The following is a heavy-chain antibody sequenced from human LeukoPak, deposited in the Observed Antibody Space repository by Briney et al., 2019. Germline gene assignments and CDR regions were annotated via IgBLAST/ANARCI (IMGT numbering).Heavy chain of an antibody. CDR2: IYYSGST. D-gene: IGHD3-10*01. V-gene: IGHV4-59*01. Sequence: SETLSLTCTVSGGSISSYYWSWIRQPPGKGLEWIGYIYYSGSTNYNPSLKSRVTISVDTFKNQFSLKLSSVTAADTAVYYCARAIQPRISVFGMVRRVVEYYFDYWGQGTLVTVSS. CDR3: ARAIQPRISVFGMVRRVVEYYFDY. J-gene: IGHJ4*02. CDR1: GGSISSYY.